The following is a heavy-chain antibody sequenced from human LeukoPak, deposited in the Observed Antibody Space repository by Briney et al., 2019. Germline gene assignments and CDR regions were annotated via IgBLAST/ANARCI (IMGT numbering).Heavy chain of an antibody. J-gene: IGHJ4*02. D-gene: IGHD5-12*01. CDR2: IIPILGIA. CDR3: ARDDSGYDSLFY. Sequence: SVKVSCKASGGTFSSYAISWVRQAPGQGLEWMGRIIPILGIANYAQKFQGRVTITADKSTSTAYMELSSLRSEDTAAYYCARDDSGYDSLFYWGQGTLVTVSS. CDR1: GGTFSSYA. V-gene: IGHV1-69*04.